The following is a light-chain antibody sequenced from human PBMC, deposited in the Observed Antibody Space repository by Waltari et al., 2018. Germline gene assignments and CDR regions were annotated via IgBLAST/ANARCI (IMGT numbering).Light chain of an antibody. Sequence: QSALTQPAAVSGSPGQSVTISCTGASSDIGRYDLVSWYQQHPGNAPKLAISDLTKRPSGVSDRFSGSKSGDTASLTISGLQFEDEADYYCCSYAGNYIWVFGGGTRLTVL. V-gene: IGLV2-23*02. J-gene: IGLJ3*02. CDR1: SSDIGRYDL. CDR2: DLT. CDR3: CSYAGNYIWV.